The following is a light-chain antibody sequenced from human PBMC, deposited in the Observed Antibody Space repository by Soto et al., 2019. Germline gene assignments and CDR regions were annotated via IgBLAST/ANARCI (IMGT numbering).Light chain of an antibody. J-gene: IGLJ1*01. Sequence: LTQPPSVSGSPGQSVAISCTGTSSDVGSSNGVSWYQQPPGTAPKLMIYDVSNRPSGVPDRFSGSKSGNTASLTISGLQAEDEADYYCSSYTSSSTYVFGTGTKVTVL. V-gene: IGLV2-18*02. CDR2: DVS. CDR3: SSYTSSSTYV. CDR1: SSDVGSSNG.